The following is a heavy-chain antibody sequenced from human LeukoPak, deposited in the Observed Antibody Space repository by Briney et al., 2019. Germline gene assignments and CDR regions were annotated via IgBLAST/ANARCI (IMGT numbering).Heavy chain of an antibody. CDR3: ARADYGDYIYYYYYGMDV. D-gene: IGHD4-17*01. J-gene: IGHJ6*02. CDR2: ISYDGSNK. CDR1: GFTFSSYA. V-gene: IGHV3-30-3*01. Sequence: PGRSLRLSCAASGFTFSSYAMHWVRQAPGEGLEWVAVISYDGSNKYYADSVKGRFTISRDNSKNTLYLQVNSLRAEDTAVYYCARADYGDYIYYYYYGMDVWGQGTTVTVSS.